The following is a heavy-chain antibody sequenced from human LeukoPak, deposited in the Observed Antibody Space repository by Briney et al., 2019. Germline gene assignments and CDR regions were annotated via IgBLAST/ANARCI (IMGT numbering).Heavy chain of an antibody. J-gene: IGHJ4*02. CDR1: GYTFTSYA. V-gene: IGHV1-3*01. Sequence: ASVKVSCKASGYTFTSYAMHWVRQAPGQGLEWMGWINAGNGNTKYSQKFQGRVTITRDTSASTAYMELSSLRVEDTAVYFCAKEVYRQQVVQNWGQGTLVTVSS. CDR2: INAGNGNT. D-gene: IGHD6-13*01. CDR3: AKEVYRQQVVQN.